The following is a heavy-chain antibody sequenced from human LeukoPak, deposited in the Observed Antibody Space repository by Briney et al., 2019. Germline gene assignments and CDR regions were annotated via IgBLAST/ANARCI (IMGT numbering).Heavy chain of an antibody. CDR1: GGTFSSYA. V-gene: IGHV1-69*13. CDR3: AGRIAAAGRTDYFDY. Sequence: GASVKVSCKASGGTFSSYAISWVRQAPGQGLEWMGGIIPIFGTANYAQKFQGRVTITADESTSTAYMELSSLRSEDTAVYYCAGRIAAAGRTDYFDYWGQGTLVTVSS. J-gene: IGHJ4*02. D-gene: IGHD6-13*01. CDR2: IIPIFGTA.